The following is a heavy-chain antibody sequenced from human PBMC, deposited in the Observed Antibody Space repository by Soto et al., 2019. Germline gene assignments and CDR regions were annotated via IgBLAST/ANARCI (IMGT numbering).Heavy chain of an antibody. CDR1: GYTFTTYA. J-gene: IGHJ4*02. D-gene: IGHD2-15*01. V-gene: IGHV1-3*01. CDR3: ARDRGYCTGGSCYFAYYFDQ. CDR2: INAGNGNT. Sequence: QVPLVQSGAEVKTPGASVKVSCKASGYTFTTYAMHWVRQAPGQRLEWMGWINAGNGNTTYSQKFQGRVTITRDTSASKAYMELSSLRSEDTAVYYCARDRGYCTGGSCYFAYYFDQWGQGTLVTVSS.